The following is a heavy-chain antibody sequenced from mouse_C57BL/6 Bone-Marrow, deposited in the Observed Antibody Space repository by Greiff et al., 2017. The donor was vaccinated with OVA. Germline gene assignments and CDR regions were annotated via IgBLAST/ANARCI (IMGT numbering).Heavy chain of an antibody. CDR3: ARDYGKKKDFDY. D-gene: IGHD1-1*02. CDR2: ISDGGSYT. CDR1: GFTFSSYA. Sequence: EVHLVESGGGLVKPGGSLKLSCAASGFTFSSYAMSWVRQTPEKRLEWVATISDGGSYTYYPDNVKGRFTISRDHAKNNLYLQMSHLKSEDTAMYYCARDYGKKKDFDYWGQGTTLTVSS. J-gene: IGHJ2*01. V-gene: IGHV5-4*01.